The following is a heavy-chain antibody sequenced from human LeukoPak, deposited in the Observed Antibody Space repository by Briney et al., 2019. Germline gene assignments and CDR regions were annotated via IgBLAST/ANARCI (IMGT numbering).Heavy chain of an antibody. CDR2: IKTDGSEK. J-gene: IGHJ4*02. CDR3: ARLVGDVTTWDC. CDR1: GFTFSSSA. Sequence: GGSLRLSCAASGFTFSSSAMSWVRQAPGKGLEWVANIKTDGSEKYYVDSVKGRFTISRDNAKNSLYLQMNSLRAEDTAVYYCARLVGDVTTWDCWGQGTLVTVSS. D-gene: IGHD1-26*01. V-gene: IGHV3-7*03.